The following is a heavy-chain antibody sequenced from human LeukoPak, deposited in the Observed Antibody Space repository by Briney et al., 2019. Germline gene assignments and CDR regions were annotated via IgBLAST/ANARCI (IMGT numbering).Heavy chain of an antibody. V-gene: IGHV4-59*08. CDR3: ASTVVAATGYYYGMDV. D-gene: IGHD2-15*01. CDR1: GGSISSYY. Sequence: PSETLSLTCTVSGGSISSYYWSWIRKPPGKGVEWIGYIYYSGSTNYNPSLKSRVTISVDTSKNQFSLKLSSVTAADTAVYYCASTVVAATGYYYGMDVWGQGTTVTVSS. J-gene: IGHJ6*02. CDR2: IYYSGST.